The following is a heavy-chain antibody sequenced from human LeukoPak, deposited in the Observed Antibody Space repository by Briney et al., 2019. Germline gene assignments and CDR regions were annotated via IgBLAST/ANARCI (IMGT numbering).Heavy chain of an antibody. CDR3: AREYYYGSGSYYRTNWFDP. D-gene: IGHD3-10*01. Sequence: ASVKVSCKASGYTFTGYYMHWVRQAPGQGLEWMGWINPNSGGTNYAQKFQGRVTMTRDTSISTAYMELSRLRSDDTAVYYCAREYYYGSGSYYRTNWFDPWGQGTLVTVSS. V-gene: IGHV1-2*02. CDR2: INPNSGGT. J-gene: IGHJ5*02. CDR1: GYTFTGYY.